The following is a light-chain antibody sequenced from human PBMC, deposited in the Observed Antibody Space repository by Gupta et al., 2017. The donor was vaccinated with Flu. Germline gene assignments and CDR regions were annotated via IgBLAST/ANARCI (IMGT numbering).Light chain of an antibody. CDR3: HQYGTSPLT. Sequence: DIVLTQSPGTLSLSPGERATLSCRASQSLSSSYLAWYQQKGGQAPRLLIYGASSRATGSPDRFSGSGSGTXFTLTIXRLEPEDFAVYYCHQYGTSPLTFGXGTKVEIK. V-gene: IGKV3-20*01. CDR2: GAS. J-gene: IGKJ4*01. CDR1: QSLSSSY.